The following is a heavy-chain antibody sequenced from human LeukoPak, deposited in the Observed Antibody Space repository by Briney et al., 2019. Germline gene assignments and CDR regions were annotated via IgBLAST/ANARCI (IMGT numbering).Heavy chain of an antibody. J-gene: IGHJ4*02. CDR2: IYTSGST. D-gene: IGHD6-6*01. CDR3: ARDRYSSSSGRYFDY. CDR1: DDSIRTHY. V-gene: IGHV4-4*07. Sequence: SETLSLTCTVSDDSIRTHYWSWIRQPAGKGLEWIGRIYTSGSTNYNPSLKSRVTMSVDTSKNQFSLKLSSVTAADTAVYYCARDRYSSSSGRYFDYWGQGTLVTVSS.